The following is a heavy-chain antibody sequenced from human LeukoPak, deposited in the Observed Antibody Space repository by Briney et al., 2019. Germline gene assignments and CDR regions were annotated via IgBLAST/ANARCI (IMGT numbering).Heavy chain of an antibody. Sequence: GGSLRLSCAASGFTFSSYWMHWVRQAPGKGPVWVSRINSDGSSTSYAGSVKGRFTISRDNAKNTLYLQMNSLRAEDTAVYYCARERRRLSAHWFDPWRQGTLVTVSA. CDR3: ARERRRLSAHWFDP. CDR1: GFTFSSYW. V-gene: IGHV3-74*01. CDR2: INSDGSST. D-gene: IGHD6-25*01. J-gene: IGHJ5*02.